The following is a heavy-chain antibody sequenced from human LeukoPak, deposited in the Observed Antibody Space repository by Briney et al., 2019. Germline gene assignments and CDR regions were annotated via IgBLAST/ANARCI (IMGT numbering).Heavy chain of an antibody. J-gene: IGHJ6*03. Sequence: PSETLSLTCTVSGGSISSYYWSWIRQPPGKGLEWIGYIYYSGSTNYNPSFKSRVTISVDTSKNQFSLKLSSVTAADTAVYYCARDVRYYMDVWGKGTTVTVSS. CDR3: ARDVRYYMDV. V-gene: IGHV4-59*01. CDR2: IYYSGST. CDR1: GGSISSYY.